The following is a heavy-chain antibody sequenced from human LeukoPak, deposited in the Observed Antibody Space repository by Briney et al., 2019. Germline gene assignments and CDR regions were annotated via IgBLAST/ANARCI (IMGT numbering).Heavy chain of an antibody. J-gene: IGHJ4*02. Sequence: GGSLRLSCAASGFTLSSYAMHWVRQAPGKGLEWVAVISYDGSNKYYADSVKGRFTISRDNSKNTLYLQMNSLRAEDTAVYYCAKGFDYWGQGTLVTVSS. V-gene: IGHV3-30*04. CDR1: GFTLSSYA. CDR2: ISYDGSNK. CDR3: AKGFDY.